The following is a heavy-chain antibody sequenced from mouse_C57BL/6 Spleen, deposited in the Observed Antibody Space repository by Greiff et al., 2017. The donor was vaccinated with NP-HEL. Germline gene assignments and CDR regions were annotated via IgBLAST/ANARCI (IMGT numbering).Heavy chain of an antibody. J-gene: IGHJ1*03. V-gene: IGHV5-9*04. CDR1: GFTFSSYT. CDR3: ARRITTLAADWYFDV. D-gene: IGHD1-1*01. CDR2: ISGGGGTT. Sequence: EVQRVESGGGLVKPGGSLKLSCAASGFTFSSYTMYWVRQPPGKRLEWVATISGGGGTTYYPDSVTGRFTISSANAKNNRYLQVSSMRTEDTAVYYCARRITTLAADWYFDVWGTGTTVTVAS.